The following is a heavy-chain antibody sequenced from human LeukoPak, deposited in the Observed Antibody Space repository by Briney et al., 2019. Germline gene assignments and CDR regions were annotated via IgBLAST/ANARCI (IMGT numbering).Heavy chain of an antibody. Sequence: GGSLRLSCAASGFTFSSYAMSWVRQAPGKGLEGVSAISGSGGSTYYADSVKGRFTISRDNSKNTLYLQMNSLRAEDTAVYYCAKDLGATGLLGSGSDYWGQGTLVTVSS. CDR1: GFTFSSYA. V-gene: IGHV3-23*01. CDR2: ISGSGGST. CDR3: AKDLGATGLLGSGSDY. J-gene: IGHJ4*02. D-gene: IGHD2-15*01.